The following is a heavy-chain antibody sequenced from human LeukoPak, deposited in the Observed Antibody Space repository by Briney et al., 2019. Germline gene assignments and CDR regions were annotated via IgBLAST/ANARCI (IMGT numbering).Heavy chain of an antibody. D-gene: IGHD5-18*01. CDR1: GGSISSDY. Sequence: SGTPSLTCTVSGGSISSDYWSWIRQPPGKGLEWIAYLFDSVNTKDNPSLQSRLTLSADTSKNQFSLRLSSVTAADTAVYYCATIKRGSIFGYFDFWGQGIKVTVSS. J-gene: IGHJ4*02. CDR2: LFDSVNT. V-gene: IGHV4-59*01. CDR3: ATIKRGSIFGYFDF.